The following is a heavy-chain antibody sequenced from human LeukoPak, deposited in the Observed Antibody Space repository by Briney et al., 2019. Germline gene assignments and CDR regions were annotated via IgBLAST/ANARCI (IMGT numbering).Heavy chain of an antibody. Sequence: GGSLRLSCAASGFTFSSYGMHWVRQAPGKGLEWVAFTRSDDSNKYYADSVKGRFTISRDNSKNTLYLHMNSLRPDDTAVYYCAKSRGGLRESDYWGQGTLVTVSS. CDR2: TRSDDSNK. V-gene: IGHV3-30*02. J-gene: IGHJ4*02. CDR3: AKSRGGLRESDY. D-gene: IGHD3-10*01. CDR1: GFTFSSYG.